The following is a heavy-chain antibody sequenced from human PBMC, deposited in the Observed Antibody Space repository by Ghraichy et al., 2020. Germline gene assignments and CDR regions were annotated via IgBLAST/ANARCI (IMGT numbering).Heavy chain of an antibody. D-gene: IGHD3-3*01. CDR3: ANCRSGLWSGYSDY. J-gene: IGHJ4*02. Sequence: GGSLRLSCAASGFTFSSHAMIWVRQAPGKGLEWVSSISGSGSNTYFADSVKGRFTISRDNSKDTLYMQMNSLRAEDTAVYYCANCRSGLWSGYSDYWGQGTLVTVSS. CDR1: GFTFSSHA. V-gene: IGHV3-23*01. CDR2: ISGSGSNT.